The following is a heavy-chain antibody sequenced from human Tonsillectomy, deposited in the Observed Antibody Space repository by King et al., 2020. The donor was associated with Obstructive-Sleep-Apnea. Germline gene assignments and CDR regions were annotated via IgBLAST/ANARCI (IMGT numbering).Heavy chain of an antibody. V-gene: IGHV4-61*01. CDR1: VGSVSSGSYY. CDR2: IYYSGST. J-gene: IGHJ4*02. Sequence: QLQESGPGLVKPSETLSLTCTVSVGSVSSGSYYWSWIRQPPGKGLEWIGYIYYSGSTTYNPSLKSRVTISVDTSKNQFSLKLSSVTAADTAVYYCARGGGYCSSTSCYAPASWGQGTLVTVSS. D-gene: IGHD2-2*01. CDR3: ARGGGYCSSTSCYAPAS.